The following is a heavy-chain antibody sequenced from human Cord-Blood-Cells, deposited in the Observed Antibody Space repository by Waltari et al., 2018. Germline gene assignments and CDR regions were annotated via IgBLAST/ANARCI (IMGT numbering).Heavy chain of an antibody. CDR2: INHSGST. J-gene: IGHJ3*02. CDR3: ARKRYYDSSGYYYFKKNDAFDI. CDR1: GGSFSGYY. D-gene: IGHD3-22*01. V-gene: IGHV4-34*01. Sequence: QVQLQQWGAGLLKPSETLSLTCAVYGGSFSGYYWSWIRQPPGKGLEWIGEINHSGSTHYYPSLKSRVTISVDTSKNQFSLKLSSVTSADTAVYYCARKRYYDSSGYYYFKKNDAFDIWGQGTMVTVSS.